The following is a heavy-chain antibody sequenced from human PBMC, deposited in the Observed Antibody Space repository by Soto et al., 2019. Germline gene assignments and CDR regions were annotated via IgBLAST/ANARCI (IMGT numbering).Heavy chain of an antibody. CDR1: GGTFSSYA. CDR2: IIPIFGTA. Sequence: SVKVSCKASGGTFSSYAISWVRQAPGQGLEWMGGIIPIFGTANYAQKFQGRVTITADESTSTAYMELSSLRSEDTAVYYCARRITMVRGAYYYYYGMDVWGQGTTVTVSS. CDR3: ARRITMVRGAYYYYYGMDV. D-gene: IGHD3-10*01. J-gene: IGHJ6*02. V-gene: IGHV1-69*13.